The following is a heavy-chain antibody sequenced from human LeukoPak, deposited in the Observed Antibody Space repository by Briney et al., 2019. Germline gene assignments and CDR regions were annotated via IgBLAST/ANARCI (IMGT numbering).Heavy chain of an antibody. CDR3: ARSIPADYVWGSYHHEFDY. CDR1: GGSISSYY. D-gene: IGHD3-16*02. V-gene: IGHV4-59*01. J-gene: IGHJ4*02. Sequence: PSETLSLTCTVSGGSISSYYWSWIRQPPGKGLEWIGYIYYSGSTNYNPSLKSRVTISVDTSKNQFSLKLSSVTAADTAVYYCARSIPADYVWGSYHHEFDYWGQGTLVTVSS. CDR2: IYYSGST.